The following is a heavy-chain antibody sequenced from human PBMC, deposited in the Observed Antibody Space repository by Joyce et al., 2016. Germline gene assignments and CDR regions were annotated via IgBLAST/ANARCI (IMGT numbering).Heavy chain of an antibody. D-gene: IGHD1-14*01. CDR3: ARGGTSSDHYFFYTLDV. J-gene: IGHJ6*02. CDR2: IIPFFGAA. CDR1: GGAFSNFT. V-gene: IGHV1-69*12. Sequence: QVLLVQSGATVKRPGSSLRVSCKSSGGAFSNFTVHWVRQAPGQRLEWLGGIIPFFGAAKYAEHFQGRVTLTADLSTRTAYMELSSLTSADTAVYYCARGGTSSDHYFFYTLDVWGPGTTVIVSS.